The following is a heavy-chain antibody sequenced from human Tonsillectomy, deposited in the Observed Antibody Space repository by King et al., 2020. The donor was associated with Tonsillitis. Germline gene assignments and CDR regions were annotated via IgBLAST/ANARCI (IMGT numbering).Heavy chain of an antibody. CDR2: ISWNSGGI. J-gene: IGHJ3*02. Sequence: VQLVESGEGLVQPGRSLRLSCAASGFTFDDYAMHWVRQAPGKGLEWVSGISWNSGGIGYADSVKGRFTISRDNAKNSLYLQMNSLRAEDTALYYCAKELGYCSSTSCYAGFDAFDIWGQGTMVTVSS. D-gene: IGHD2-2*01. CDR3: AKELGYCSSTSCYAGFDAFDI. CDR1: GFTFDDYA. V-gene: IGHV3-9*01.